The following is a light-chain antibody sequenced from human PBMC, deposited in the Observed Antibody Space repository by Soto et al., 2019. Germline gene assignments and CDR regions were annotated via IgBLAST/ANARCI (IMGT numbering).Light chain of an antibody. CDR1: SSDVGGYNY. CDR3: SSFTTSNTWV. V-gene: IGLV2-14*01. CDR2: EVT. Sequence: QSALTQPASVSGSPGQSITISCTGTSSDVGGYNYVSWYQQHPGKAPKLMIYEVTNRPSGVSNRFSGSKSDNTASLTISGLQAEDEADYYCSSFTTSNTWVFGGGTQLTVL. J-gene: IGLJ3*02.